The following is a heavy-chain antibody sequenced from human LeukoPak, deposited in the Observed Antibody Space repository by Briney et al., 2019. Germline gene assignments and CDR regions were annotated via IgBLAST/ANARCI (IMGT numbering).Heavy chain of an antibody. CDR1: EYTFTSFY. V-gene: IGHV1-46*01. CDR3: ARDRIVGATPGWYFDL. D-gene: IGHD1-26*01. J-gene: IGHJ2*01. CDR2: INPSGGST. Sequence: GASVKVSCKASEYTFTSFYIHWVRQAPGQGLEWMGIINPSGGSTSYAQKFQGRVAMTRDTSTSTVYVDLSSLISEDTAMYYCARDRIVGATPGWYFDLWGRGTLVTVSS.